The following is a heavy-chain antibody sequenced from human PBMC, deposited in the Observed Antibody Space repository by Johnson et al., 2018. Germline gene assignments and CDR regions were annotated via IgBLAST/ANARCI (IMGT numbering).Heavy chain of an antibody. Sequence: VQLLESGGGVVQPGRSLRLSCAASGFTFSSYGMHWGRQAPGKGLEWVAILWYDGSNKYYADSVKGRFTISRDNSKNTLYLQMNSLRAEDTAVYYCTVSNYPPSPVGMDVWGQGTTVTVSS. CDR2: LWYDGSNK. D-gene: IGHD4-11*01. V-gene: IGHV3-33*01. CDR3: TVSNYPPSPVGMDV. J-gene: IGHJ6*02. CDR1: GFTFSSYG.